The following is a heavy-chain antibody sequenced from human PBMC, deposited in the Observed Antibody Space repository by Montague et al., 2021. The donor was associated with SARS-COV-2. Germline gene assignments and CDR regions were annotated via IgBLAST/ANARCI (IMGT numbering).Heavy chain of an antibody. CDR1: GGSISSSNYY. CDR3: AKPLANGNYYY. J-gene: IGHJ4*02. CDR2: ISYRGDP. V-gene: IGHV4-39*01. Sequence: SETLSLTCTVSGGSISSSNYYWVWVRQPPGKGLEWIGSISYRGDPYYNPSLTSRLTISVDTSQNQFSLKLSSVTAADTAVYYCAKPLANGNYYYWGQGTLVTVSS. D-gene: IGHD1-7*01.